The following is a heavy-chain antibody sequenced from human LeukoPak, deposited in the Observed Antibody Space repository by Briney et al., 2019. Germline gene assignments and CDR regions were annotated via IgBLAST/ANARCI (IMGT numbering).Heavy chain of an antibody. CDR3: ARTIFGVVIAYDY. J-gene: IGHJ4*02. V-gene: IGHV4-30-4*08. Sequence: PSETLSLTCAVYGGSFSSGDYYWSWIRQPPGKGLEWIGYTYYSGSTYYNPSLRSRVTISVDTSKNQFSLKLSSVTAADTAVYYCARTIFGVVIAYDYWGQGTLVTVSS. CDR2: TYYSGST. CDR1: GGSFSSGDYY. D-gene: IGHD3-3*01.